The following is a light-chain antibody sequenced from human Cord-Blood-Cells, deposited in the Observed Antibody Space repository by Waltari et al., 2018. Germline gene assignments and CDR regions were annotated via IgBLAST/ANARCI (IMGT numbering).Light chain of an antibody. J-gene: IGLJ2*01. CDR3: SSYTSSSTVV. V-gene: IGLV2-14*01. CDR1: RSDVGGYNS. Sequence: QSALTQPASVSGSPGQSSTISCTGTRSDVGGYNSVSWYQQHPGKAPKLMIYDVSNRPSGVSNRFSGSKSGNTASLTISGLQAEDEADYYCSSYTSSSTVVFGGGTKLTVL. CDR2: DVS.